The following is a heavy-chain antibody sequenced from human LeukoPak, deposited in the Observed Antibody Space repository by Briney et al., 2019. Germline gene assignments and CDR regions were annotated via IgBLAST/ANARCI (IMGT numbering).Heavy chain of an antibody. V-gene: IGHV1-8*02. CDR3: AMGIVATIVYYYYMDV. CDR2: MNPNSGNT. J-gene: IGHJ6*03. D-gene: IGHD5-12*01. Sequence: AAVKVSCKTSGYTFTSYDINWVRQATGQGLEWMGWMNPNSGNTGYAQKFQGRVTMTRNTSISTAYMELSSLRSEDTAVYYCAMGIVATIVYYYYMDVWGKGTTVTISS. CDR1: GYTFTSYD.